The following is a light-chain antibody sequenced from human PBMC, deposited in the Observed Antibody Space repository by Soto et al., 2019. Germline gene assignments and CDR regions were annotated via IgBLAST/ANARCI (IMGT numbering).Light chain of an antibody. CDR2: AAS. J-gene: IGKJ5*01. Sequence: DLQMPQSPSSVSASVGDRVTITCPASQSISSYLNWYQQKPGKAPKLLIYAASSLQSGVPSRFSGSGSGTDFTLTISSLQPEDFATYYCQQSYSTPISFGQRTRLEIK. CDR3: QQSYSTPIS. V-gene: IGKV1-39*01. CDR1: QSISSY.